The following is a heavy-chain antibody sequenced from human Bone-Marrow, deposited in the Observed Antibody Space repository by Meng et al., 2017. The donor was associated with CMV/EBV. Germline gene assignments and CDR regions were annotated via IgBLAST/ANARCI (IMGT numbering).Heavy chain of an antibody. CDR2: IIPILGIA. D-gene: IGHD6-13*01. J-gene: IGHJ6*02. CDR1: GGTFSSYA. V-gene: IGHV1-69*10. CDR3: ARDTKYYSSSWYAHMDV. Sequence: SVKVSCKASGGTFSSYAISWVRQAPGQGLEWMGGIIPILGIANYAQKFQGRVTITADKSTSTAYVELSSLRSEDTAVYYCARDTKYYSSSWYAHMDVWGQGTTVTVSS.